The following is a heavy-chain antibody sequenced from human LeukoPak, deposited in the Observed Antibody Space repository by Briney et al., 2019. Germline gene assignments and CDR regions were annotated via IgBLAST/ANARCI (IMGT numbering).Heavy chain of an antibody. D-gene: IGHD4-23*01. CDR3: ARDPLNDYGANPGY. J-gene: IGHJ4*02. V-gene: IGHV3-11*06. CDR2: IRSGSSYT. Sequence: GGSLRLSCAASGFTFTDYYMSWIRQAPGEGLEWVSYIRSGSSYTNYADSVKGRFTISRDNAKNSLYLQMNSLRDEDTAVYYCARDPLNDYGANPGYWGQGTPVTVSS. CDR1: GFTFTDYY.